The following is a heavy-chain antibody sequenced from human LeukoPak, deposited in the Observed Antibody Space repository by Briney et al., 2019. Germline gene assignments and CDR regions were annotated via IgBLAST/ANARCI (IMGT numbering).Heavy chain of an antibody. CDR2: IRYDGSNK. CDR3: AKSRSNYDFWSAFDY. V-gene: IGHV3-30*02. CDR1: GFPFNTYF. D-gene: IGHD3-3*01. Sequence: GGSLRLXCVASGFPFNTYFMHWVRQAPGKGLEWVASIRYDGSNKYYADSVRGRLSISRDNSKETLYLQMNSLRTGDTAVYYCAKSRSNYDFWSAFDYRGQGALVTVSS. J-gene: IGHJ4*02.